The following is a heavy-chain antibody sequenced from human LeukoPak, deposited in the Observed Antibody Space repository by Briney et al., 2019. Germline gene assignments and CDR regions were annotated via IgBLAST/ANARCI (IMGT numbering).Heavy chain of an antibody. Sequence: GGSLRLSCAASGFTFSNAWMSWVRQAPGKGLEWVGRIKSKTDGGTTDYAAPVKGRFTISRDDSKNTLYLQMNSLKTEDTAGYYCTTMIVLMVYAHHDAFDIWGQGTMVTVSS. CDR2: IKSKTDGGTT. V-gene: IGHV3-15*01. CDR1: GFTFSNAW. J-gene: IGHJ3*02. D-gene: IGHD2-8*01. CDR3: TTMIVLMVYAHHDAFDI.